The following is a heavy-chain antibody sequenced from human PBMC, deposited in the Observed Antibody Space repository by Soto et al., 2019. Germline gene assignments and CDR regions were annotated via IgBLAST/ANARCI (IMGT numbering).Heavy chain of an antibody. V-gene: IGHV3-15*01. Sequence: GGSLRLSCAASGFTFSNAWMSWVRQAPGKGLEWVGRIKSKTDGGTTDYAAPVKGRFTISRDDSKNTLYLQMNSLKTEDTAVYYCTTDLLLWFGELLYYPGYWGQGTLVTVSS. CDR1: GFTFSNAW. J-gene: IGHJ4*02. CDR2: IKSKTDGGTT. CDR3: TTDLLLWFGELLYYPGY. D-gene: IGHD3-10*01.